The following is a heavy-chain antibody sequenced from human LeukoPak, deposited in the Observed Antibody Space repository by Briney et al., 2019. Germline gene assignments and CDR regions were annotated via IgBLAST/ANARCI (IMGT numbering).Heavy chain of an antibody. D-gene: IGHD6-13*01. V-gene: IGHV4-39*07. Sequence: SETLSLTCTVSGGSISSSSYYWGWIRQPPGKGLEWIGEINHSGSTNYNPSLKGRVTISVDTSKNQFSLKLSSVTAADTAVYYCARMSDLSSSHPHVDYWGQGTLVTVSS. CDR3: ARMSDLSSSHPHVDY. J-gene: IGHJ4*02. CDR1: GGSISSSSYY. CDR2: INHSGST.